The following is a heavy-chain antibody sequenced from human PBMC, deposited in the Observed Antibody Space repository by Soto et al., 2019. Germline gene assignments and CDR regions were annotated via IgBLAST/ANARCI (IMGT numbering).Heavy chain of an antibody. V-gene: IGHV3-23*01. D-gene: IGHD2-2*01. Sequence: GGSLRLSCAASGFTFSSYAMSWVRQAPGKGLEWVSAISGSGGSTYYADSVKGRFTISRDNSKNTLYLQMNSLRAEDTAVYYCAKDHGETVVPASGGYFDYWGQGTLVTVSS. CDR1: GFTFSSYA. CDR3: AKDHGETVVPASGGYFDY. CDR2: ISGSGGST. J-gene: IGHJ4*02.